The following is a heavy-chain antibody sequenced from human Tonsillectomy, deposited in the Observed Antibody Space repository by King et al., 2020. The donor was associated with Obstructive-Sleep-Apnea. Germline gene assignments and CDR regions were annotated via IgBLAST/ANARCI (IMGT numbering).Heavy chain of an antibody. V-gene: IGHV3-9*01. CDR3: ARVYGGYSYYYYGMDV. D-gene: IGHD5-12*01. CDR1: GFTFDDYA. J-gene: IGHJ6*02. CDR2: ISWNSGSI. Sequence: EVQLVESGGGLVQPGRSLRLSCAASGFTFDDYAMHWVRQAPGKGLEWVSGISWNSGSIGYADSVKGRFTISRDNAKNSLYLQMNSLRAEDTALYYCARVYGGYSYYYYGMDVWAQGPTVTVSS.